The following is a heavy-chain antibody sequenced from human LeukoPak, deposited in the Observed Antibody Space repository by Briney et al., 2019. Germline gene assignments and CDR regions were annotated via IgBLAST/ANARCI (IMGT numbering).Heavy chain of an antibody. Sequence: SQTLSLTCTVSGGSISSGGYYWGWIRQPPGKGLEWIGSIYYSGSTYYKPSLKSRVTISVDTSKNQFSLKLSSVTAADTAVYYCARDGRGDFWSGYSFDYWGQGTLVTVSS. J-gene: IGHJ4*02. CDR3: ARDGRGDFWSGYSFDY. V-gene: IGHV4-39*02. CDR1: GGSISSGGYY. CDR2: IYYSGST. D-gene: IGHD3-3*01.